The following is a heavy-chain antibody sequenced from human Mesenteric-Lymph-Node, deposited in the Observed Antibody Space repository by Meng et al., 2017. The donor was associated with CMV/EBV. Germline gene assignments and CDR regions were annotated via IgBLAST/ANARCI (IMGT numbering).Heavy chain of an antibody. D-gene: IGHD1-1*01. CDR2: MGPRDTPI. V-gene: IGHV3-11*01. CDR3: ARVSIMATGPSAY. Sequence: GGSLRLSCAASGFSFSDYYMNWVRQAPGKGLEWVSYMGPRDTPIYYADFVRGRFTISRDNAKNTLYLQMSNLRAEDTAVYYCARVSIMATGPSAYWGQGTRVTVSS. CDR1: GFSFSDYY. J-gene: IGHJ4*02.